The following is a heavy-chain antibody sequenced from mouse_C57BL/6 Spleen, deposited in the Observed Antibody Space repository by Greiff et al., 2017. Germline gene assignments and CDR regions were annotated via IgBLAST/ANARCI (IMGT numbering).Heavy chain of an antibody. CDR2: IYPGDGDT. V-gene: IGHV1-82*01. Sequence: QVQLQQSGPELVKPGASVKISCKASGYAFSSSWMNWVKQRPGKGLEWIGRIYPGDGDTNYNGKFKGQATLTADKSSSTAYMQLSSLTSENSAVYFCSRSAYSNSYYAMPYWGQGTSVTVSS. CDR3: SRSAYSNSYYAMPY. J-gene: IGHJ4*01. CDR1: GYAFSSSW. D-gene: IGHD2-5*01.